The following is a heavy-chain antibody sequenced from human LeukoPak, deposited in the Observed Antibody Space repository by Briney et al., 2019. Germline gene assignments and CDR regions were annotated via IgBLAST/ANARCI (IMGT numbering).Heavy chain of an antibody. J-gene: IGHJ4*02. D-gene: IGHD3-22*01. CDR1: GFNFNGYV. V-gene: IGHV3-30*03. Sequence: HPGGALRLSCAASGFNFNGYVLHRVRQAPGKELEWVGLTSFDGSLTYADSVKGRFSISRDSSKSTLYLQMNSLRTEDTAVYYCAREGYSSGRAAALDHWGQGTLVTVSS. CDR3: AREGYSSGRAAALDH. CDR2: TSFDGSLT.